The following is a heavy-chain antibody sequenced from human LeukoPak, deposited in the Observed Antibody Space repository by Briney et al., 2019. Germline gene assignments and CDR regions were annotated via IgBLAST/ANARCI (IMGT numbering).Heavy chain of an antibody. Sequence: SETLSLTCTVSGGSISSNHWSWIRQPPGKGLEWIGYIYYSGITNYNLSLKSRVTISADTSKNQFSLKLSSVTAADTAVYYCARGVDYVWGGYRLNWFDPWGQGTLVTVSS. CDR1: GGSISSNH. J-gene: IGHJ5*02. CDR3: ARGVDYVWGGYRLNWFDP. CDR2: IYYSGIT. D-gene: IGHD3-16*02. V-gene: IGHV4-59*12.